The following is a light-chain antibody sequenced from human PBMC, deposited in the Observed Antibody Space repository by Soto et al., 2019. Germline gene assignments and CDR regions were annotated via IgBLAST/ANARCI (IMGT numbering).Light chain of an antibody. CDR2: GAS. CDR1: RSVRSNY. Sequence: EIVLTQSPGTLSLSPGERATLSCRASRSVRSNYLVWYQQKPGQAPRLLIYGASNRATGIPDRFSGSGSGTDFILTISRLEPEDFAVYYCQQYGSSPYTFGQGTKLEIK. J-gene: IGKJ2*01. V-gene: IGKV3-20*01. CDR3: QQYGSSPYT.